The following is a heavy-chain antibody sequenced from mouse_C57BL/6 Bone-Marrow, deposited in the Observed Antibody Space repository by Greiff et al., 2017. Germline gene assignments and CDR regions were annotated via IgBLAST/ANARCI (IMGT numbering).Heavy chain of an antibody. CDR2: IDPNSGGT. V-gene: IGHV1-72*01. Sequence: QVQLQQPGAELVKPGASVKLSCKASGYTFTSYWMHWVKQRPGLGLEWIGRIDPNSGGTKYNEKFKSKATLTVDKPSSTAYMQLSSLTSEDSAVYYGARKVATDYWYFDVWGTGTTVTVSS. D-gene: IGHD1-1*01. CDR1: GYTFTSYW. CDR3: ARKVATDYWYFDV. J-gene: IGHJ1*03.